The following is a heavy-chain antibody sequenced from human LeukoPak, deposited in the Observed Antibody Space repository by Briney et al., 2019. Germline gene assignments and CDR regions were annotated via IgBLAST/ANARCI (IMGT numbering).Heavy chain of an antibody. Sequence: SETLSLTCAVSGGSMRNYYWSWIRQPPGKGLEWIGYTYDGGSSSYNPSLRSRVSISIDTSKNQFSLNLSSVTAADTAVYYCARGWASSWYYDFWGQGTLVTVSS. CDR3: ARGWASSWYYDF. D-gene: IGHD2-2*01. CDR1: GGSMRNYY. J-gene: IGHJ4*02. V-gene: IGHV4-59*01. CDR2: TYDGGSS.